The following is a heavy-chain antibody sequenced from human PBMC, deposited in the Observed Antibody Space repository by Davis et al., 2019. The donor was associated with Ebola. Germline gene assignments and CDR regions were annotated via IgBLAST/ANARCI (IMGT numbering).Heavy chain of an antibody. D-gene: IGHD5-12*01. J-gene: IGHJ6*04. Sequence: PGGSLRLSCVVSGFTFSGYGMHWVRQAPGEGLEWVTHISNDGSNKDYADSVKGRFTISRENSQNTLYLQINSLRSEDTAVYYCARVSLATRNYYGLDVWGEGTTVTVSS. CDR2: ISNDGSNK. V-gene: IGHV3-30*04. CDR3: ARVSLATRNYYGLDV. CDR1: GFTFSGYG.